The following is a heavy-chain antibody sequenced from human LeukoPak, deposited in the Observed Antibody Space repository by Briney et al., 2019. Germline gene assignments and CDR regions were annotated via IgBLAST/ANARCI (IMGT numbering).Heavy chain of an antibody. CDR1: GFTFSSYW. CDR2: INHSGST. V-gene: IGHV4-34*01. CDR3: ARALYCSSTSCYGYMDV. J-gene: IGHJ6*03. Sequence: GSLRLSCAASGFTFSSYWMSWVRQPPGKGLEWLGEINHSGSTNYNPSLKSRVSISVDTSKNQFSLKLSSVTAADTAVYYCARALYCSSTSCYGYMDVWGKGTTVTVSS. D-gene: IGHD2-2*01.